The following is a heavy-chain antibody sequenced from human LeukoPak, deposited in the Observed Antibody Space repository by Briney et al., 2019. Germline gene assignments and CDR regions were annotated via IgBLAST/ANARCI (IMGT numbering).Heavy chain of an antibody. J-gene: IGHJ3*01. Sequence: PGRSLRLSCAASGFIFGDYGMYWVRQAPGKGLEWVSGINWNSDRIGYADSVKGRFTISSDNAKNSLYMQMNSVRAEDTALYYCARASHYYDTSGLGAFDVWGQGTTVIVSS. CDR2: INWNSDRI. D-gene: IGHD3-22*01. V-gene: IGHV3-9*01. CDR1: GFIFGDYG. CDR3: ARASHYYDTSGLGAFDV.